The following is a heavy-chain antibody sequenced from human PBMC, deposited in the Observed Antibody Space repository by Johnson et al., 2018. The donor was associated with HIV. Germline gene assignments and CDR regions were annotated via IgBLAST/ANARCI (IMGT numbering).Heavy chain of an antibody. CDR3: ARRGSSSGFSGWRAFDI. V-gene: IGHV3-7*03. D-gene: IGHD6-6*01. CDR2: IKGDGSGQ. CDR1: GFTFNNYW. J-gene: IGHJ3*02. Sequence: MLLVESVGGLVQPGGSLRLSCAASGFTFNNYWMSWVRQAPGKGLEWVATIKGDGSGQDYVDSVEGRFTISRDYAKNSLYLQMNSLRAEDTALYYCARRGSSSGFSGWRAFDIWGQGTMVTVSS.